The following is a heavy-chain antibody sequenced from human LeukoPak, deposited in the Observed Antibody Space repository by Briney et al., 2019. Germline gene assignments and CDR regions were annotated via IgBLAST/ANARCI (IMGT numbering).Heavy chain of an antibody. V-gene: IGHV3-30*03. CDR1: GFTFSRYD. Sequence: GRSLKLFCAASGFTFSRYDMHWVRQAPGKGLEWVAVISYDGDNKYSADSVKGRFTISRDNAKNTLYLQMDSLRAEDTALYYCVRASYHYDFWGQGTLVTVSS. CDR3: VRASYHYDF. J-gene: IGHJ4*02. CDR2: ISYDGDNK. D-gene: IGHD3-16*01.